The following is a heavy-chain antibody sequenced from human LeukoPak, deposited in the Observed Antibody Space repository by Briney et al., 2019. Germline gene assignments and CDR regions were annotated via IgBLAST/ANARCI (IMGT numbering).Heavy chain of an antibody. J-gene: IGHJ4*02. D-gene: IGHD5-24*01. CDR1: GFTFSSYA. Sequence: PWGSLRLSCAASGFTFSSYAMSWVRQAPGKGLEWVSAVSGSGGSTHYADSVKGRFTISRDNATNSLYLQMNSLGAEDTAVYYCAKALWSYGYNNGDDYWGQGTLVTVSS. CDR2: VSGSGGST. CDR3: AKALWSYGYNNGDDY. V-gene: IGHV3-23*01.